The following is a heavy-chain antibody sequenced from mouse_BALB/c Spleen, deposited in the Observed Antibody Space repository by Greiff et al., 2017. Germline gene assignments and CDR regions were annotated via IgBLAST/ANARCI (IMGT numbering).Heavy chain of an antibody. D-gene: IGHD4-1*01. J-gene: IGHJ3*01. Sequence: VHLVESGPGLVAPSQSLSITCTVSGFSLTSYGVHWVRQPPGKGLEWLGVIWAGGSTNYNSALMSRLSISKDNSKSQVFLKMNSLQTDDTAMYYCARDFNWDERGFADWGQGTLVTVSA. CDR1: GFSLTSYG. V-gene: IGHV2-9*02. CDR3: ARDFNWDERGFAD. CDR2: IWAGGST.